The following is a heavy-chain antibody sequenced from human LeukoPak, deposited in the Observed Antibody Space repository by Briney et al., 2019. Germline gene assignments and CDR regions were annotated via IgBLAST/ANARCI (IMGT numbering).Heavy chain of an antibody. V-gene: IGHV3-23*01. J-gene: IGHJ4*02. CDR2: ISGSGGST. CDR1: AFTFRSYA. Sequence: GGSLRLSCAASAFTFRSYAMIWVRQAPGKGLEWVSGISGSGGSTYYSDSAKGRFTVSRDNSNNTLYLQMNSLRAEDTAVYYCAKGAASRGYTYVANWGQGTLVTVSS. CDR3: AKGAASRGYTYVAN. D-gene: IGHD5-18*01.